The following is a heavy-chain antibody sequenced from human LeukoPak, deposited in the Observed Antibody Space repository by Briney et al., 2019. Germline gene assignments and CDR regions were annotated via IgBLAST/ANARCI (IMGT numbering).Heavy chain of an antibody. J-gene: IGHJ4*02. V-gene: IGHV3-21*01. CDR2: ISPTTGTT. D-gene: IGHD3-22*01. CDR3: ARDLAYYYDSSGYYDY. CDR1: GFPFSSYA. Sequence: GSLRLSCAASGFPFSSYAMSWIRQAPGKGLEWLSAISPTTGTTFYADSVKGRFTISRDNAKNSLYLQMNSLRAEDTAVYYCARDLAYYYDSSGYYDYWGQGTLVTVSS.